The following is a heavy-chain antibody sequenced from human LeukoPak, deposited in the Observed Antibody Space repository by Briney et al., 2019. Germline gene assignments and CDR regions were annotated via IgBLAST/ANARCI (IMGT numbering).Heavy chain of an antibody. D-gene: IGHD1-26*01. Sequence: GGSLRLSCAASGFTFSSYAMHWVRQAPGKGLEWVAVISYDGSNKYYADSVKGRFTISRDNSKNTLYLQMNSLRAEDTAVYYCARAASGSHVSWGQGTLVTVSS. CDR1: GFTFSSYA. V-gene: IGHV3-30-3*01. CDR3: ARAASGSHVS. J-gene: IGHJ4*02. CDR2: ISYDGSNK.